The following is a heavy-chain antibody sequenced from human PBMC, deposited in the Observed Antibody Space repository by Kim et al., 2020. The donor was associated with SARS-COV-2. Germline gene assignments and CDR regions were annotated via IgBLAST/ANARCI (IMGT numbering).Heavy chain of an antibody. CDR2: INGVNGNT. CDR3: ARDGRSVDYYFDY. D-gene: IGHD1-26*01. Sequence: ASVKVSCKASGYTFSSYCMHWVRQAPGQRPEWMGWINGVNGNTKYSQKFEGRVTITRDTSASTVYMELSSLISEDTAVYYCARDGRSVDYYFDYWGQGTLFTVSS. J-gene: IGHJ4*02. V-gene: IGHV1-3*01. CDR1: GYTFSSYC.